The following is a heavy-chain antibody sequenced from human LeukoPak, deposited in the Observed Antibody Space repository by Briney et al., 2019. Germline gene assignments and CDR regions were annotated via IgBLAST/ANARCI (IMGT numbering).Heavy chain of an antibody. V-gene: IGHV3-23*01. CDR1: GFTFSTYA. CDR3: AKISVVAYYDAFDI. D-gene: IGHD5-12*01. CDR2: ITGSGDGT. J-gene: IGHJ3*02. Sequence: GGSLRLSCAASGFTFSTYAMTWVRQAPGKGLEWVSSITGSGDGTSAADSVKGRFTISRDNSKNTLYLQMNSLRAEDTAVYYCAKISVVAYYDAFDIWGQGTMVTVSS.